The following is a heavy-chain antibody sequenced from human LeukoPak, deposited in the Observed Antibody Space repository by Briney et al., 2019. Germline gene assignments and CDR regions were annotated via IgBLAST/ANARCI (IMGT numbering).Heavy chain of an antibody. J-gene: IGHJ3*02. Sequence: GGSLRLSCSASGFTFSSYAMHWVRQAPGKGLEYVSAISSNGGSTYYADSVKGRFTISRDNSKNTLYLQMSSLRAEDTAVYYCVKDYGEEGYCSGSCSRGAFDIWGQGTMVTVSS. CDR3: VKDYGEEGYCSGSCSRGAFDI. V-gene: IGHV3-64D*06. CDR1: GFTFSSYA. CDR2: ISSNGGST. D-gene: IGHD2-15*01.